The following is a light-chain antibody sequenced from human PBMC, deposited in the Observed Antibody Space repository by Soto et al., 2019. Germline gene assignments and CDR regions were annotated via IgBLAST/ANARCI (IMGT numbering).Light chain of an antibody. J-gene: IGLJ2*01. V-gene: IGLV2-14*03. CDR1: SSDVGGYKY. CDR2: DVS. CDR3: SSYTSSSTLV. Sequence: QSVLTQPASVSGSPGQPITISCTGTSSDVGGYKYVSWYQQHPGTAPKLMIFDVSDRPSGVSDRFSGSKSGNTASLTISGLQAEDEADYYCSSYTSSSTLVFGGGTKVTVL.